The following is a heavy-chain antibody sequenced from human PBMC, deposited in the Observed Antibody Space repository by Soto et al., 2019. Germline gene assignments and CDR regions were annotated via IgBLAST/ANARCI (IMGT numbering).Heavy chain of an antibody. CDR1: GFTFGDYT. V-gene: IGHV3-43*01. CDR2: ISWDGGPT. CDR3: ARGPLLGGYDLNDFDI. D-gene: IGHD5-12*01. J-gene: IGHJ4*02. Sequence: GGSLRLACAASGFTFGDYTMHWTRQAPGKGLQWVALISWDGGPTYYADSVKGRFTISRDNNKNSLFLQMNRLTTDDSAFYYCARGPLLGGYDLNDFDIWGPGTLVTVSS.